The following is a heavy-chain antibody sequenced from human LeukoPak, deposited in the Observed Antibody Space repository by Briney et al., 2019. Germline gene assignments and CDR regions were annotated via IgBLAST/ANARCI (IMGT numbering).Heavy chain of an antibody. V-gene: IGHV3-23*01. D-gene: IGHD3-10*01. CDR2: ISGSGGST. CDR3: AKDGSGFYYRYFDY. J-gene: IGHJ4*02. Sequence: GGSLRLSCAASGFTFNNYALSWVRQPPGKGLEWVASISGSGGSTNCTDSVKGRFTISRDNSQNTLYLQMNSLRAEDTAVYYCAKDGSGFYYRYFDYWGQGTLVTVSS. CDR1: GFTFNNYA.